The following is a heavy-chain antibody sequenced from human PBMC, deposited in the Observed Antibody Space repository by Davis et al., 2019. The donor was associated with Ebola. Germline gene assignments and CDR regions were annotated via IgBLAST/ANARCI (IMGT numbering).Heavy chain of an antibody. V-gene: IGHV3-23*01. CDR1: GFTFSNYA. J-gene: IGHJ5*02. CDR3: ARDYWFDP. Sequence: PGGSLRLSCAASGFTFSNYAMSWVRQAPGKGLEWVSSISGSGGGTFYADSVKGRFTIFRDTSKNTLFLQMNSLRAEDTAVYYCARDYWFDPWGQGTLVTVSS. CDR2: ISGSGGGT.